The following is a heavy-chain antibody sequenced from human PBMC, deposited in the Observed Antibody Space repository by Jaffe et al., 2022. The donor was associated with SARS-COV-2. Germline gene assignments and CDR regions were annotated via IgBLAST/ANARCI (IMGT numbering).Heavy chain of an antibody. CDR2: VNPNSDNT. Sequence: QVQLVQSGAEVKKPGASVKVSCKASGYTFTSYDINWVRQATGQGLEWMGWVNPNSDNTGYAQKFQGRVTMTRNTSISTAYMELSSLRSEDSAVYYCARGKSYSSGWPFNYYYYYMDVWGKGTTVTVSS. D-gene: IGHD6-19*01. CDR3: ARGKSYSSGWPFNYYYYYMDV. J-gene: IGHJ6*03. CDR1: GYTFTSYD. V-gene: IGHV1-8*01.